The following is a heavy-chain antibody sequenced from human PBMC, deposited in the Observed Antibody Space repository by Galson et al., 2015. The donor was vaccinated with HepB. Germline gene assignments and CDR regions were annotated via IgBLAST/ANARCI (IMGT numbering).Heavy chain of an antibody. CDR2: INAGNGNT. V-gene: IGHV1-3*01. CDR3: ARAQVVSGVVTN. Sequence: QSGAEVKKPGESLKISCKASGYTFTSYAMHWVRQAPGQRLEWMGWINAGNGNTKYSQKFQGRVTITRDTPASTAYMELSSLRSEDTAVYYCARAQVVSGVVTNWGQGTLVTVSS. J-gene: IGHJ4*02. CDR1: GYTFTSYA. D-gene: IGHD3-22*01.